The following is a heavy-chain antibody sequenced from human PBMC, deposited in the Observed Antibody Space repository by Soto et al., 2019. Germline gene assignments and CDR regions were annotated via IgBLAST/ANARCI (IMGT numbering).Heavy chain of an antibody. CDR2: IYPGDSDT. CDR1: GYNFSSYW. Sequence: GESLKISCKGSGYNFSSYWSAWVRQMPGKGLEWMGVIYPGDSDTRYSPSFQGQVTISADKSISTAYLQWSSLKASDTAMYYCARTAAAGKYYNGMDVWGQGTTVTVSS. V-gene: IGHV5-51*01. CDR3: ARTAAAGKYYNGMDV. D-gene: IGHD6-13*01. J-gene: IGHJ6*02.